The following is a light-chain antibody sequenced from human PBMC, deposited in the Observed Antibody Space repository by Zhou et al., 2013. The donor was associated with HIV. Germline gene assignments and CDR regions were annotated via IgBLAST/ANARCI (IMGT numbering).Light chain of an antibody. V-gene: IGKV1-39*01. CDR3: QQSYSNPWT. J-gene: IGKJ1*01. CDR1: QDISNY. CDR2: DAS. Sequence: DIQMTQSPSSLSASVGDRVTITCQASQDISNYLNWYQQKPGKAPKLLIYDASILETGVPSRFRGSGSGTDFTLTIGSLQTEDFASYFCQQSYSNPWTFGQGTNVDIK.